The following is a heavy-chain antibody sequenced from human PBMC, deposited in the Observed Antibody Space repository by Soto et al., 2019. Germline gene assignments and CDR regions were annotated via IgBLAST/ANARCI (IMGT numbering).Heavy chain of an antibody. Sequence: QLQLQESGPGLVKPSETLSLTCTVSGGSISSSSYYWGWIRQPPGKGLEWIGSIYYSGSTYYNPSLKSRVTISVDTSKNQCSLKLSSVTAADTAVYYCASIIRYCSGGSCYLNWFDPWGQGTLVTGSS. CDR3: ASIIRYCSGGSCYLNWFDP. D-gene: IGHD2-15*01. CDR1: GGSISSSSYY. J-gene: IGHJ5*02. CDR2: IYYSGST. V-gene: IGHV4-39*01.